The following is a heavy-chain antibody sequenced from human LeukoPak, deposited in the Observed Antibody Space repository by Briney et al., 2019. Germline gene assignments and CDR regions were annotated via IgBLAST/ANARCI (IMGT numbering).Heavy chain of an antibody. J-gene: IGHJ4*02. CDR3: ARGTSTVTELAEEYYFDY. Sequence: GGSLRLSCAASGFTFSSYAMSWVRQAPGKGLEWVSAISGSGGSTYYADSVKGRFTISRDNSKNTLYLQMNSLRAEDTAVYYCARGTSTVTELAEEYYFDYWGQGTLVTVSS. CDR2: ISGSGGST. CDR1: GFTFSSYA. V-gene: IGHV3-23*01. D-gene: IGHD4-11*01.